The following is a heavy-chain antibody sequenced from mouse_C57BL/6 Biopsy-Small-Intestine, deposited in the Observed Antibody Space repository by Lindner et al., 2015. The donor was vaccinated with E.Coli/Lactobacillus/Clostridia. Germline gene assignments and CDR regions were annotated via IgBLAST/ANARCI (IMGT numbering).Heavy chain of an antibody. D-gene: IGHD2-4*01. CDR3: AYYDYDEGFAY. Sequence: VQLQESGAENVKPGASVKMPCKASGYTFTSNWLTWVKQSPGQGLEWIGDIYPGSGSTNYNEKFKSKATLTVDTSSSTAYMLLSGLTSEDSAVYFCAYYDYDEGFAYWGQGTLVTVS. V-gene: IGHV1-55*01. CDR2: IYPGSGST. CDR1: GYTFTSNW. J-gene: IGHJ3*01.